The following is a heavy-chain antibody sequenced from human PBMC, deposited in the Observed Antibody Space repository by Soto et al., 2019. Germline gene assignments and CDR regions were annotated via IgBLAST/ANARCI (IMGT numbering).Heavy chain of an antibody. J-gene: IGHJ4*02. D-gene: IGHD5-18*01. Sequence: GGSLRLSCAASGFTFSSYAMSWVRQAPGKGLEWVSAISGSGGSAYYADSVKGRFTISRDNSKNTLYLQMNSLRAEDTAVYYCAKPSYVDTAMVLFFDYWGQGTLVTVSS. CDR2: ISGSGGSA. CDR3: AKPSYVDTAMVLFFDY. CDR1: GFTFSSYA. V-gene: IGHV3-23*01.